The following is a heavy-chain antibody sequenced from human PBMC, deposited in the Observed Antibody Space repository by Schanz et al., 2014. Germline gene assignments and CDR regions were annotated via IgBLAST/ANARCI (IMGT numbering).Heavy chain of an antibody. V-gene: IGHV3-33*01. CDR2: LWHDGSKK. CDR3: ARKMKLGVYGGKGHDSLDI. J-gene: IGHJ3*02. D-gene: IGHD4-17*01. Sequence: QAQLVESGGGVVQPGRSLRLSCVASGFTFSSYDVFWVRQASGKGLEWVAILWHDGSKKYYADSVKGRFTVSRDNSKNTLYLQMNSLRAEDTAVYYCARKMKLGVYGGKGHDSLDIWGQGTMVTVSS. CDR1: GFTFSSYD.